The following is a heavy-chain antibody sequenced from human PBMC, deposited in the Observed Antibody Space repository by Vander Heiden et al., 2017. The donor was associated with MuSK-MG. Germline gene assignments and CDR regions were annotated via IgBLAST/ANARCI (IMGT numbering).Heavy chain of an antibody. CDR3: AKGIYCSSGSCYNNWFDP. Sequence: EVQLLQSGAGLVQPGGSLKLSCSAPGFSFSTNAMNWVRQARGKGLEWVSGISGSGTGTFNADAVKGRFTISRDNSKNTLNLQMNSRRAEDTAVYYCAKGIYCSSGSCYNNWFDPWGQGTLVFVSS. J-gene: IGHJ5*02. D-gene: IGHD2-15*01. CDR2: ISGSGTGT. CDR1: GFSFSTNA. V-gene: IGHV3-23*01.